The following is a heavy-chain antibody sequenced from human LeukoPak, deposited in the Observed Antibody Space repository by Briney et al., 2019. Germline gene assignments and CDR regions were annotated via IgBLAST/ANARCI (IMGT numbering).Heavy chain of an antibody. D-gene: IGHD5-12*01. CDR1: GFTFSSYS. CDR2: ISSSSSYI. V-gene: IGHV3-21*01. CDR3: ASGSGSGYDWGAFDY. J-gene: IGHJ4*02. Sequence: GGSLRLPCAASGFTFSSYSMNWVRQAPGKGLEWVSSISSSSSYIYYADSVKGRFTISRDDAKNSLYLQMNSLRAEDTAVYYCASGSGSGYDWGAFDYWGQGTLVTVSS.